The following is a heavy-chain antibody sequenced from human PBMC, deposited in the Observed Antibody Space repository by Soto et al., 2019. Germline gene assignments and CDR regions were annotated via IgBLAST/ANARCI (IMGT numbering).Heavy chain of an antibody. CDR2: INPSGGST. D-gene: IGHD6-13*01. CDR3: ARVPGAATKYNWFDP. CDR1: GYTFTGYY. J-gene: IGHJ5*02. Sequence: ASVKVSCKASGYTFTGYYMHWVRQAPGQGLEWMGIINPSGGSTSYAQKFQGRVTMTRDTSTSTVYMELSSLRSEDTAVYYCARVPGAATKYNWFDPWGQGTLVTVSS. V-gene: IGHV1-46*03.